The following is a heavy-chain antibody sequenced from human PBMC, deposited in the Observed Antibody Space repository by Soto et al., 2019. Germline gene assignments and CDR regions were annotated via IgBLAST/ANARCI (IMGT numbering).Heavy chain of an antibody. CDR3: ARLYSSSSLDY. CDR2: ISGTTNYR. D-gene: IGHD6-19*01. CDR1: GFIFGDFY. Sequence: PGGSLRLSCAASGFIFGDFYMTWIRQAPGKGLEWISEISGTTNYRNYADSVKGRFTISRDNAKNSLYLQMNSLRAEDTAVYYCARLYSSSSLDYWGQGTLVTVSS. J-gene: IGHJ4*02. V-gene: IGHV3-11*06.